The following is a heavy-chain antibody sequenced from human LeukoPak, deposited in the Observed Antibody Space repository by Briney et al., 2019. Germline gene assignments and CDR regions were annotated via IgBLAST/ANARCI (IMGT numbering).Heavy chain of an antibody. D-gene: IGHD3-10*01. J-gene: IGHJ4*02. CDR2: IYYSGST. V-gene: IGHV4-39*07. CDR3: ATLRRGISVGYY. Sequence: PSETLSLTCIVSGGSLSSSIYYWAWARQPPGKGLEWIGSIYYSGSTYYNPSLKRRVTIAVDTSKNQFSLKLSSVTAADTAVYYCATLRRGISVGYYWGPGTLVTVSS. CDR1: GGSLSSSIYY.